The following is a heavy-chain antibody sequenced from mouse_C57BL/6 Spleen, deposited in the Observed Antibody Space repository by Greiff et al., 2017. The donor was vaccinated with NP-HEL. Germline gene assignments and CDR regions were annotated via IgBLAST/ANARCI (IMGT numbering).Heavy chain of an antibody. D-gene: IGHD1-1*01. CDR2: INPYNGGT. CDR3: ASPPYYGSSPPFAY. Sequence: VQLQQSGPVLVKPGASVKMSCKASGYTFTDYYMNWVKQSHGKSLEWIGVINPYNGGTSYNQKFKGKATLTVDKSSSTAYMELNSLTSEDSAVYYCASPPYYGSSPPFAYWGQGTLVTVSA. V-gene: IGHV1-19*01. CDR1: GYTFTDYY. J-gene: IGHJ3*01.